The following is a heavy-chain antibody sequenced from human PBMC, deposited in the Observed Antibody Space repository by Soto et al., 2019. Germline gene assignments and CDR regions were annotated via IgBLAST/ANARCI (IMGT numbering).Heavy chain of an antibody. Sequence: QLQLQESGPGLVKPSGTLSLTCGVSGGSLSTPVWWSWVRLPPGKGREWIGEVFHSGSANYNPSLQRRVTTSLDKSTNQFSLRLSSVTAADTAVYYCARKAWTRLDYWGQGALVTVSS. CDR2: VFHSGSA. CDR1: GGSLSTPVW. CDR3: ARKAWTRLDY. D-gene: IGHD1-1*01. J-gene: IGHJ4*02. V-gene: IGHV4-4*02.